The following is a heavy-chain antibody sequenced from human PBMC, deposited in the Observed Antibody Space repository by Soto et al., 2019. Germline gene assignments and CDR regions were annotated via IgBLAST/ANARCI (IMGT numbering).Heavy chain of an antibody. J-gene: IGHJ4*03. V-gene: IGHV4-31*03. D-gene: IGHD7-27*01. CDR3: ARDTGLAPTVWGY. Sequence: TLSLTCSVSGDSIRGGGHYWNWIRQFPGKGLEWIGYVYHSGSTHYNPSLRGRLTISIDTSKNQFSLRLISVTAADTALYYCARDTGLAPTVWGYWGHGTQVTVYS. CDR1: GDSIRGGGHY. CDR2: VYHSGST.